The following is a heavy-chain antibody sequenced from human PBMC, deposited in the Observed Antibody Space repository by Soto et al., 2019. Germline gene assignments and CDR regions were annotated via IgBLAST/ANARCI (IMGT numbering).Heavy chain of an antibody. CDR3: ARRLYDYSDNRFDP. CDR2: IYYSGST. V-gene: IGHV4-61*01. CDR1: GGSVSSGSYY. D-gene: IGHD4-4*01. J-gene: IGHJ5*02. Sequence: SETLSLTCTVSGGSVSSGSYYWSWIRQPPGKGLEWIGYIYYSGSTNYNPSLKSRVTISVDTSKNQFSLKLSSVAAADTAVYYCARRLYDYSDNRFDPWGQGTPVTVSS.